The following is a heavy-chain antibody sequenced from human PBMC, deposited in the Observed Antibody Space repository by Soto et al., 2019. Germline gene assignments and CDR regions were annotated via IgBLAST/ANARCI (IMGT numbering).Heavy chain of an antibody. CDR3: AKFRSSFGMDV. J-gene: IGHJ6*02. Sequence: QVQLVQSGAEVKKPGASVKVSCKASGYTFTSYYMHWVRQAPGQGLEWLGLINPSDGETSYPQKFQGRVTMTRDTSTSTVYMELRSLRSDDTAVYYCAKFRSSFGMDVWGQGTTVTVSS. V-gene: IGHV1-46*01. D-gene: IGHD6-13*01. CDR2: INPSDGET. CDR1: GYTFTSYY.